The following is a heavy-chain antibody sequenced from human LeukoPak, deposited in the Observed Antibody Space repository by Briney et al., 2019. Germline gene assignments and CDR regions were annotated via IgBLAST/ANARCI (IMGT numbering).Heavy chain of an antibody. CDR1: GFTFSSYA. D-gene: IGHD2-15*01. Sequence: GGSLRLSCAASGFTFSSYAMSWVRQAPGKGLEWVSAISGSGGSTYYADSVKGRFTISRDNSKNTLYLQMNSLRAEDTAVYYCAKDHDVVVVAANVGYFDYWGQGTLVTVSS. CDR3: AKDHDVVVVAANVGYFDY. J-gene: IGHJ4*02. CDR2: ISGSGGST. V-gene: IGHV3-23*01.